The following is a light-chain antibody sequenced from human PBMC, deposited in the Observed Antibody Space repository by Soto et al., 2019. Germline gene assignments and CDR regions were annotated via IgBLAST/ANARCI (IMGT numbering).Light chain of an antibody. Sequence: VSHSETSVSVYVGDRVTITCLASRSIYTWVAWYQQKPGKAPKLLIYSASALKWGVPSRFSGSASGTDFALTVSSLQPEDFATYYCQQSDTFLWTFGQGTKVDIK. V-gene: IGKV1-12*01. CDR3: QQSDTFLWT. J-gene: IGKJ1*01. CDR2: SAS. CDR1: RSIYTW.